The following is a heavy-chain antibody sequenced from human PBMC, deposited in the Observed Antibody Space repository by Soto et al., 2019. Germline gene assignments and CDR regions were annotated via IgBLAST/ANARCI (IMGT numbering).Heavy chain of an antibody. CDR2: MNPNSGNT. CDR1: GYTFTSYD. Sequence: GASVKVSCKASGYTFTSYDINWVLQATGQGFEWMGWMNPNSGNTGYAQKFQGRVTMTRDTSITTAYMELSSLRSEDTAVYYCARAPLNCSGGSCYQAALDYWGQGTLVTVSS. D-gene: IGHD2-15*01. V-gene: IGHV1-8*01. CDR3: ARAPLNCSGGSCYQAALDY. J-gene: IGHJ4*02.